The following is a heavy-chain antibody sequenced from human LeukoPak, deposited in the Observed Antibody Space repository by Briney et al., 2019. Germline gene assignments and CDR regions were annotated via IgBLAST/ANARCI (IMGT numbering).Heavy chain of an antibody. CDR1: GFTFSSYW. CDR2: INSDGSST. J-gene: IGHJ3*02. V-gene: IGHV3-74*01. D-gene: IGHD3-22*01. Sequence: GGSLRLSGAASGFTFSSYWMHWVRQAPGKGLVWVSRINSDGSSTSYADSVKGRFTISRDNAKNTLYLQMNSLRAEDTAVYYCARVRTNYYDSRDAFDIWGQGTMVTVSS. CDR3: ARVRTNYYDSRDAFDI.